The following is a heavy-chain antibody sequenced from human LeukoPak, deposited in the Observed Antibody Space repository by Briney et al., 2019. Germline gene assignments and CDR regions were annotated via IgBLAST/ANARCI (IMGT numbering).Heavy chain of an antibody. V-gene: IGHV3-66*01. CDR1: GFTVSSNY. CDR2: IYSGVST. D-gene: IGHD3-10*01. Sequence: GGSLRLSCTASGFTVSSNYMSWVRQAPGKGLEWVSIIYSGVSTYYTDSVKGKFTISRDNSKNTLLLQVNSLRAEDTAVYYCARTMGRLVRTWYFDLWGRGTLVTVSS. J-gene: IGHJ2*01. CDR3: ARTMGRLVRTWYFDL.